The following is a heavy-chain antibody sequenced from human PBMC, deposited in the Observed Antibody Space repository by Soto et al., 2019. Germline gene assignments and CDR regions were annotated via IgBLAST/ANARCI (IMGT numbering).Heavy chain of an antibody. J-gene: IGHJ4*02. Sequence: ASVKVSCKASGYTFTSYDINWVRQATGQGLEWMGWMNPNSGNTGYAQKFQGRVTMTRNTSISTAYMELSSLRSEDTAVYYCAMLGNRYSSSWYLDYWGKGTLVTVSS. CDR3: AMLGNRYSSSWYLDY. D-gene: IGHD6-13*01. V-gene: IGHV1-8*01. CDR1: GYTFTSYD. CDR2: MNPNSGNT.